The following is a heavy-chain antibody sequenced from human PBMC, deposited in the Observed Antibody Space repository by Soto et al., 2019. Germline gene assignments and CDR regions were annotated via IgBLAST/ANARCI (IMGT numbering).Heavy chain of an antibody. D-gene: IGHD4-17*01. V-gene: IGHV4-30-2*01. CDR2: IYHSGST. CDR3: ARGQTTVTTLDY. Sequence: QLQLQESGSGLVKPSQTLSLTCAVSGGSISSGGYSWYWIRQPPGKGLEWIGYIYHSGSTYYNPTLRSRVTISVDRSKNQSSLKLSSVTAADTAVYYCARGQTTVTTLDYWGQGTLVTVSS. J-gene: IGHJ4*02. CDR1: GGSISSGGYS.